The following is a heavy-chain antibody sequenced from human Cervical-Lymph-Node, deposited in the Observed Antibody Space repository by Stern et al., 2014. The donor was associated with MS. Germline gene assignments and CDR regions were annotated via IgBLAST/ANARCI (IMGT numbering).Heavy chain of an antibody. V-gene: IGHV1-46*01. CDR2: INPNSGAT. CDR3: ARGRNCDFWVSWFDP. J-gene: IGHJ5*02. Sequence: QLVQSGADMKKPGASVKVSCKASGYTFTTYYIHWVRQAPGQGLEWMGIINPNSGATTYAQKFQDRVTMTRDTSTSTLYMELGSLRSDDTAVYYCARGRNCDFWVSWFDPWGQGTLVTVSS. D-gene: IGHD3-3*01. CDR1: GYTFTTYY.